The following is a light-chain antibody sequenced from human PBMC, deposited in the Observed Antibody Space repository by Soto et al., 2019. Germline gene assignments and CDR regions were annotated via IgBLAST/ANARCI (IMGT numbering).Light chain of an antibody. CDR2: GAS. CDR1: QDIRTS. Sequence: DIQMTQSPSSLSASVGARVSITCQASQDIRTSLSWFQQKPGRAPKLLIYGASNLETGVPSRFTGSGSGTDFTFTISSLQPEDIATHYCQQYDNLPPFTFGPGTQVDIK. V-gene: IGKV1-33*01. J-gene: IGKJ3*01. CDR3: QQYDNLPPFT.